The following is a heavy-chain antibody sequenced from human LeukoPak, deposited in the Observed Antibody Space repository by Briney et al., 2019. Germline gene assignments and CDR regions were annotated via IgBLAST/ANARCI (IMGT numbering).Heavy chain of an antibody. CDR1: GFTVSSDY. CDR3: ASGTYYYDSSGYPFDY. V-gene: IGHV3-53*01. Sequence: GGSLRLSCAAPGFTVSSDYMSWVRQAPGKGLEWVSVIYSGGSTYYADSVKGRFTISRDNSKNTLYLQMNSLRAEDTAVYYCASGTYYYDSSGYPFDYWGQGTLVTVSS. D-gene: IGHD3-22*01. CDR2: IYSGGST. J-gene: IGHJ4*02.